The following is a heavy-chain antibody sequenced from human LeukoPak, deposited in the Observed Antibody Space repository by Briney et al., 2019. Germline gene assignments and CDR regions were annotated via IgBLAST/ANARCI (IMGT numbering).Heavy chain of an antibody. D-gene: IGHD6-13*01. CDR1: GFTFSSYA. V-gene: IGHV3-23*01. Sequence: GGSLRLSCAASGFTFSSYAMSWVRQAPGKGPEWVSAISGSGGSTYYADSVKGRFTISRDNSKNTLYLQMNSLRAEDTAVYYCAKGEGSSWYGFDWFDPWGQGTLVTVSS. J-gene: IGHJ5*02. CDR2: ISGSGGST. CDR3: AKGEGSSWYGFDWFDP.